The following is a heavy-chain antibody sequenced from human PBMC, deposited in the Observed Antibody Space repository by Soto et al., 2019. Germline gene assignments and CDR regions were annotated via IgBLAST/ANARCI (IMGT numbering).Heavy chain of an antibody. CDR3: ARERYQVISYGMDV. V-gene: IGHV1-2*02. D-gene: IGHD2-2*01. CDR1: GYTFTSYY. CDR2: INPQTAGT. J-gene: IGHJ6*02. Sequence: GGSVKVSCKAAGYTFTSYYIHWVREDPGQGLEGMGWINPQTAGTSYAQKFQGRVTLSRDTSINTAYLELSRLRFYDAAVYFCARERYQVISYGMDVWGQGTTVTVSS.